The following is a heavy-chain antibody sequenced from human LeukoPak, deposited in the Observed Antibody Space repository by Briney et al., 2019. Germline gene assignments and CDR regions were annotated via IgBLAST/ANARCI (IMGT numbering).Heavy chain of an antibody. D-gene: IGHD2-2*01. CDR3: AREYCSSTSCYYGGYYFDY. J-gene: IGHJ4*02. Sequence: SGTLSLTCTDFGGSISNRSYYWAWIRQPPGKGLEWIGSIYYSGSTYYNPSLKRRLTISVDTSKSQFSLKLSSVTAADTAVYYCAREYCSSTSCYYGGYYFDYWGQGTLVTVSS. CDR1: GGSISNRSYY. V-gene: IGHV4-39*02. CDR2: IYYSGST.